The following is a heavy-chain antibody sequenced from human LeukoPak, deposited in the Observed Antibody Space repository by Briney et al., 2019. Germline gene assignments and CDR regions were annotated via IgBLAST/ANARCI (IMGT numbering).Heavy chain of an antibody. D-gene: IGHD3-9*01. CDR1: GGSISSSSYY. V-gene: IGHV4-39*07. CDR3: ARKSGTRKILTGFLYAFDI. J-gene: IGHJ3*02. Sequence: PSETLSLTCTVSGGSISSSSYYWGWIRQPPGKGLEWIGSIYYSGSTYYNPSLKSRVTISVDTSKNQFSLKLSSVTAADTAVYYCARKSGTRKILTGFLYAFDIWGQGTMVTVSS. CDR2: IYYSGST.